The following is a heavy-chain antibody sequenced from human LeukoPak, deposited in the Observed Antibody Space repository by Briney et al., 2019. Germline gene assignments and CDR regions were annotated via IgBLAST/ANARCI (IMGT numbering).Heavy chain of an antibody. CDR2: INPNSGGT. J-gene: IGHJ5*02. CDR1: GYTFTGYY. CDR3: ARVGLWVPAAMQEKGVWFDP. Sequence: ASVKVSCKASGYTFTGYYMHWVRQAPGQGLEWMGWINPNSGGTNYAQKFQGRVTMTTDTSTSTAYMELRSLRSDDTAVYYCARVGLWVPAAMQEKGVWFDPWGQGTLVTVSS. D-gene: IGHD2-2*01. V-gene: IGHV1-2*02.